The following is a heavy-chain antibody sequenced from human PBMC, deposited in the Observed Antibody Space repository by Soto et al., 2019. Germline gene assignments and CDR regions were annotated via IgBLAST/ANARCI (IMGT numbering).Heavy chain of an antibody. V-gene: IGHV1-18*01. J-gene: IGHJ5*02. CDR3: ARVYGDYVNWFDP. D-gene: IGHD4-17*01. CDR1: GYTFASYG. CDR2: ISAYNGNT. Sequence: ASVEVSSKASGYTFASYGSSWVRQAPGQGLEWMGWISAYNGNTNYAQKLQGRVTMTTDTSTSTAYMELRSLRSDDTAVYYCARVYGDYVNWFDPWGQGTLVTVSS.